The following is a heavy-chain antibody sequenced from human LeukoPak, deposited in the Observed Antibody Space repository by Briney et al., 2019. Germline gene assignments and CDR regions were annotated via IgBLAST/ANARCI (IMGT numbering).Heavy chain of an antibody. CDR1: GFTFSSYS. V-gene: IGHV3-21*01. CDR3: ARVESSSGWFFDY. Sequence: GGSLRLSCAASGFTFSSYSMTWVRQAPGKGLEWVSSISSSSSYIYYADSVKGRFTISRDNAKNSLYLQMNSLRAEDTAVYYCARVESSSGWFFDYWGQGTLVTVSS. J-gene: IGHJ4*02. D-gene: IGHD6-19*01. CDR2: ISSSSSYI.